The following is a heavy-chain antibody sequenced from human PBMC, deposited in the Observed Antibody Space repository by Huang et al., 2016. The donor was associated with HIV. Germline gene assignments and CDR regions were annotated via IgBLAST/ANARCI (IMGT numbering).Heavy chain of an antibody. CDR2: MTSSSGSI. V-gene: IGHV3-48*01. CDR3: ARFGSYYYGSGSYLDAFDI. CDR1: GFTFRTYN. J-gene: IGHJ3*02. D-gene: IGHD3-10*01. Sequence: EVQLMESGGGLVQPGGSLRLSCAASGFTFRTYNMNWVRQAPGKGLEWDSYMTSSSGSIYYADTVKGRFTISRDKAKNSLYLQMNSLRAEDTAVYYCARFGSYYYGSGSYLDAFDIWGQGTMVTVSS.